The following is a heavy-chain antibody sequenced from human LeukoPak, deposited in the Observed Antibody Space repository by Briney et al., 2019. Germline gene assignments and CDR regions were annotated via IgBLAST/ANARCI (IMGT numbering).Heavy chain of an antibody. CDR2: IYYSGST. Sequence: PSQTLSLTCTVSGGSISSGDYYWSWIRQPPGKGLEWIGYIYYSGSTYYNPSLKSRVTISLDPSKTQFSLKLTSVTAADTAVYYCARHVGSSAWYGGFGYWGQGTLVTVSS. CDR3: ARHVGSSAWYGGFGY. D-gene: IGHD6-19*01. CDR1: GGSISSGDYY. V-gene: IGHV4-30-4*01. J-gene: IGHJ4*02.